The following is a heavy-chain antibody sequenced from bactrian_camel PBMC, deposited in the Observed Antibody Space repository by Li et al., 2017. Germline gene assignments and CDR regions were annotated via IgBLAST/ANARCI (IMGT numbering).Heavy chain of an antibody. D-gene: IGHD4*01. CDR2: IDGTSA. V-gene: IGHV3S53*01. Sequence: WFRQAPGKKREGVAGIDGTSATYADSVKGRFTISVDYAKGTLYLQMNSLTPEDTGNYYCAARSYADYVNAAKYVCFNVYDYNYWGRGTQVTVSS. J-gene: IGHJ4*01. CDR3: AARSYADYVNAAKYVCFNVYDYNY.